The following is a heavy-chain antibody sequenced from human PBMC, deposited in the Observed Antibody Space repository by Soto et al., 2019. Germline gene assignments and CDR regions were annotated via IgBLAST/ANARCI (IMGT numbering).Heavy chain of an antibody. V-gene: IGHV4-30-4*01. Sequence: QVQLQEPGPRLVEPSHTLSLTCTVSGASISNGYYSWSWIRQSPGTGLEWIGHIHSGGTTYSNQSLKSRLTISVDMSKNQFSLKLSSLTAADTAVYYCARGPSGDKVDYWGQGTLVTVSS. J-gene: IGHJ4*02. CDR1: GASISNGYYS. CDR2: IHSGGTT. CDR3: ARGPSGDKVDY. D-gene: IGHD1-26*01.